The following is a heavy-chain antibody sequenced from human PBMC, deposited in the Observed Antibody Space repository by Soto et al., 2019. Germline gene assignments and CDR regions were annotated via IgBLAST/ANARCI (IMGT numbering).Heavy chain of an antibody. CDR3: ARSVFP. Sequence: PSETLSLTCTVSGGSISTGGYYWNWIRQHPGKGLEWIGYSYYSGSTYYNPSLKSRVTISVNTSKNQFSLKLSSVTAADTAVYYCARSVFPWGQGTLVTVSS. J-gene: IGHJ5*02. V-gene: IGHV4-31*03. CDR2: SYYSGST. CDR1: GGSISTGGYY.